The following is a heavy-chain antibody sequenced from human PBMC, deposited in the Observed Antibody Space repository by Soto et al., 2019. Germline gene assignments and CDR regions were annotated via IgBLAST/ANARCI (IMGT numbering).Heavy chain of an antibody. CDR2: ITGSTGDT. Sequence: QVQLVQSGAEVKKPGASVKVSCKASGFTFTNYGISWVGQGPGQGFEWMGWITGSTGDTNYAQKFQDRLAMTTDTSADTAYMELRSLRGDDTAVYYCARDKVGTAADFWGQGTLVTVSS. CDR1: GFTFTNYG. D-gene: IGHD2-15*01. J-gene: IGHJ4*02. CDR3: ARDKVGTAADF. V-gene: IGHV1-18*01.